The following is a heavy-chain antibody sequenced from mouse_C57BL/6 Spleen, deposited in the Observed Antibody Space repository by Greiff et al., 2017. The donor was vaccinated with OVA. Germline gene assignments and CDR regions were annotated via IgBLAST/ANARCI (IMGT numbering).Heavy chain of an antibody. CDR1: GYTFTSYW. CDR2: IDPSDSYT. Sequence: VQLQQPGAELVRPGTSVKLSCKASGYTFTSYWMHWVKQRPGQGLEWIGVIDPSDSYTNYNQKFKGKATLTVDTSSSTAYMQLSSLTSAVSAVYYCASGYAMDYWGQGTSVTVSS. J-gene: IGHJ4*01. CDR3: ASGYAMDY. V-gene: IGHV1-59*01.